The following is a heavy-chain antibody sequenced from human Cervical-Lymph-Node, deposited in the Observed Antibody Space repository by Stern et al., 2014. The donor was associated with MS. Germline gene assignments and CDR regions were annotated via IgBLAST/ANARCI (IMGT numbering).Heavy chain of an antibody. D-gene: IGHD4-17*01. V-gene: IGHV4-61*02. CDR1: GGSISSGSYY. J-gene: IGHJ4*02. CDR2: IYTSGST. CDR3: ARERVGMRLRHFDY. Sequence: QVQLQESGPGLVKPSQTLSLTCTVSGGSISSGSYYWSWIRQPAGKGLEWIVRIYTSGSTNYNPSLKSRVPISVDPSKTQFPWKLSSGTAADTAVYYCARERVGMRLRHFDYWGQGTLVTVSS.